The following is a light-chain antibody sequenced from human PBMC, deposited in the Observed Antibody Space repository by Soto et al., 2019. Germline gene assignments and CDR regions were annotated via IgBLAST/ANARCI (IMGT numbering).Light chain of an antibody. Sequence: EIVLTQSPGTLSLSPGERATLSCRASQSIASRNLAWYQQKPGQAPRLLIYGASTRATGLPDNFSGSGSGTDFTLTISRLAPEDSAVYYCQYYGSSPITFGQGTRLEIK. J-gene: IGKJ5*01. CDR3: QYYGSSPIT. CDR2: GAS. V-gene: IGKV3-20*01. CDR1: QSIASRN.